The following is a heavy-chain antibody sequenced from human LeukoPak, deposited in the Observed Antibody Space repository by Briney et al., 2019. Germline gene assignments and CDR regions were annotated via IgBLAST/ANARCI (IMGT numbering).Heavy chain of an antibody. D-gene: IGHD2-2*02. V-gene: IGHV3-9*01. J-gene: IGHJ6*02. CDR2: ISWNSGSI. CDR1: GFTFDDYA. Sequence: PGRSLRLSCAASGFTFDDYAMHWVRQAPGKGLEWVSGISWNSGSIGYADSVKGRFTISRDNAKNSLYLQMNSLRAEDTALYYCAKGLPTDCSSTSCYTGSHPGYYYYYYGMDVWGQGTTVTVSS. CDR3: AKGLPTDCSSTSCYTGSHPGYYYYYYGMDV.